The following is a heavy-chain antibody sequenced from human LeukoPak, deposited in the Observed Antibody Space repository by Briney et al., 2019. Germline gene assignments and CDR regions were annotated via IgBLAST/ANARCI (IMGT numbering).Heavy chain of an antibody. CDR1: GFXISXYW. CDR2: IKQDGSEK. CDR3: ATLVATTRFDY. D-gene: IGHD5-12*01. J-gene: IGHJ4*02. Sequence: GSLRLSCAASGFXISXYWMSWVRQAPGKGLEWVANIKQDGSEKYYVDSVKGRFTISRDNAKNPLYLQMSSLRADDMAVYYCATLVATTRFDYWGQGTLVTVSS. V-gene: IGHV3-7*01.